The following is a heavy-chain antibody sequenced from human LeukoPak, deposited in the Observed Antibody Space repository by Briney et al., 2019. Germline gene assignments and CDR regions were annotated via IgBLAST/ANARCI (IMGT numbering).Heavy chain of an antibody. CDR1: GGXISSSTHY. D-gene: IGHD1-26*01. CDR2: IYYSGST. Sequence: PSETLSLTCIVSGGXISSSTHYWGWIRQPPGKCLEWIGSIYYSGSTYYNPSLKSRVTISVDTSKNQFSLRLSSVTAADTAVYYCARQSPKGGGSFYRWFDPWGQGTLVTVSS. J-gene: IGHJ5*02. V-gene: IGHV4-39*01. CDR3: ARQSPKGGGSFYRWFDP.